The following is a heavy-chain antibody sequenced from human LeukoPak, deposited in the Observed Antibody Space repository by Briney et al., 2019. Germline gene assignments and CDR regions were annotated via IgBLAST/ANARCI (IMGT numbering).Heavy chain of an antibody. CDR2: INPNSGGT. Sequence: ASVKVSCKASGYTFTGYYMHWVRQAPGQGLEWMGWINPNSGGTNYAQKFQGRVTMTRDTSISTAYMELSRLRSDDTAVYYCARACHYYDSSGYSDYWGQGTLVTVSS. D-gene: IGHD3-22*01. CDR1: GYTFTGYY. J-gene: IGHJ4*02. V-gene: IGHV1-2*02. CDR3: ARACHYYDSSGYSDY.